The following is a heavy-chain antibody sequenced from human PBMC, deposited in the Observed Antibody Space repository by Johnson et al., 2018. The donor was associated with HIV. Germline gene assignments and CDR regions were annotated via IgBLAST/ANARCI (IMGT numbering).Heavy chain of an antibody. CDR3: ASAWGELDDAFDI. D-gene: IGHD1-26*01. CDR2: INSDGSST. V-gene: IGHV3-74*02. Sequence: VQLVESGGGLVQPGGSLRLSCAASGFTFSSYWMHWVRQAPGKGLVWVSRINSDGSSTYYADSVKGRFTISRDNSKNTLFLQINSLRTEDTAVYYCASAWGELDDAFDIWGQGTMVTVSS. J-gene: IGHJ3*02. CDR1: GFTFSSYW.